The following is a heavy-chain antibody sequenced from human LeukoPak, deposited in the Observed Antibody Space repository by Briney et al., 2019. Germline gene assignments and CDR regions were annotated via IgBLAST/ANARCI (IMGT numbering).Heavy chain of an antibody. CDR2: IKQDGSDK. V-gene: IGHV3-7*03. CDR1: GFTFSTYW. Sequence: GGSLRLSCAASGFTFSTYWMTWFRQAPGKGLEWVANIKQDGSDKYYMDSVKGRFTISRDNAKSSLYLQMNSLRAEDTAVYYCARHLYYDSGGYYYYFDYWGQGTLVTVSS. J-gene: IGHJ4*02. CDR3: ARHLYYDSGGYYYYFDY. D-gene: IGHD3-22*01.